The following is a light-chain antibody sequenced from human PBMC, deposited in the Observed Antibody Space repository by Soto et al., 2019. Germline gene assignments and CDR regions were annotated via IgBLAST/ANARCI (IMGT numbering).Light chain of an antibody. Sequence: EIVMTQSPATLSVSPGERASLSCRASHSVFSNLAWYQQKPGQAPRLLIYGASTRATGIPARFSGSGSGTEFTLTISSLQSEDSAVYYCQQYGSPPYTFGQGTKVDIK. V-gene: IGKV3-15*01. CDR3: QQYGSPPYT. J-gene: IGKJ2*01. CDR2: GAS. CDR1: HSVFSN.